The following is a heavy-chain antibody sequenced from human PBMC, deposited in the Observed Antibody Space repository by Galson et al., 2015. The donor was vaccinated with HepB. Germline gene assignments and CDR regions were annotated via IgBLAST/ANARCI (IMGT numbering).Heavy chain of an antibody. Sequence: SLRLSCAASGFTFSSYWMHWVRQAPGKGLVWVSRINSDGSTTNYADSVKGRFTISRDNAKNTLYLQMNSLRAEDTAVYYCARVPLGVVPQSANWFDPWGQGTLVTVSS. CDR1: GFTFSSYW. CDR3: ARVPLGVVPQSANWFDP. J-gene: IGHJ5*02. V-gene: IGHV3-74*01. D-gene: IGHD3-16*01. CDR2: INSDGSTT.